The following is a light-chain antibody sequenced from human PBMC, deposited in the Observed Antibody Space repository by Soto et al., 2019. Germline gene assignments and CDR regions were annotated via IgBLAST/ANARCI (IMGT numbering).Light chain of an antibody. Sequence: EIVLTQSPGTLSLSPGERATLSCRASESVSNDHLAWYQRKPGQAPRLLIYGASYSATDIPYRFSGSGSGTDLTLTIARLEAEDFAGYICQQYGSTPPTFGLGTQVEI. CDR2: GAS. V-gene: IGKV3-20*01. J-gene: IGKJ1*01. CDR1: ESVSNDH. CDR3: QQYGSTPPT.